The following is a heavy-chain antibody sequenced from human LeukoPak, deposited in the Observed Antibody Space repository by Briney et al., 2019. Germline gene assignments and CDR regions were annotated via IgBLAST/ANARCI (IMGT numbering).Heavy chain of an antibody. J-gene: IGHJ5*02. CDR1: GGSISSGGYY. CDR2: IYYSGST. Sequence: SETLSLTCTVSGGSISSGGYYWSWIRQPPGKGLEWIGYIYYSGSTNYNPSLKSRVTISVDTSKNQFSLKLSSVTAADTAVYYCARAGYSSSWYFRWFDPWGQGTLVTVSS. V-gene: IGHV4-61*08. D-gene: IGHD6-13*01. CDR3: ARAGYSSSWYFRWFDP.